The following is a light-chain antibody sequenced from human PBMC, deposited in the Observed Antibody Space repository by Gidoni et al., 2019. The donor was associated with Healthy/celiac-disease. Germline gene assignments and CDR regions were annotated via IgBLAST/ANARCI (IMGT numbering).Light chain of an antibody. Sequence: NFMLPQPHSVSESPGKTVTISCTRSSGSIASYYVQWYQQRPGSSPTTVIYEDNQRPSGVPDRFSGSIDSSSNSASLTISGLKTEDEADYYCQSYDSSNSVVFGGGTKLTVL. CDR2: EDN. J-gene: IGLJ2*01. V-gene: IGLV6-57*01. CDR1: SGSIASYY. CDR3: QSYDSSNSVV.